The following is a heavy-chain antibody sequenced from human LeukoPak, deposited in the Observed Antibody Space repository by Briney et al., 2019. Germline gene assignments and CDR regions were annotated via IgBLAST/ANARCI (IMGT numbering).Heavy chain of an antibody. D-gene: IGHD6-13*01. V-gene: IGHV3-30-3*01. CDR1: GFTFSSYA. CDR3: ARQRAAAVLYYGMDV. Sequence: PGGSLRLSCAASGFTFSSYAMHWVRQAPGKGLEWGAVISYDGSNKYSADSVKGRFTISRDNSKNTLYLQMNSLRAEDTAVYYCARQRAAAVLYYGMDVWGQGTTVTVS. CDR2: ISYDGSNK. J-gene: IGHJ6*02.